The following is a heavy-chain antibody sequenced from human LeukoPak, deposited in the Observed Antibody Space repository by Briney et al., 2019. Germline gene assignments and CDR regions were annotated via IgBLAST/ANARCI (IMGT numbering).Heavy chain of an antibody. CDR3: AGDKAVAGINFFDS. J-gene: IGHJ4*02. CDR1: GYTFTGYY. D-gene: IGHD6-19*01. V-gene: IGHV1-2*02. Sequence: GASVKVSCKTSGYTFTGYYIHWVRQAPGQGLEWMGWINPNSGGTNYAQKFQGRVTMTRDTSISTAYMELSRLTSDDTAVYYCAGDKAVAGINFFDSWGQGTLVTVSS. CDR2: INPNSGGT.